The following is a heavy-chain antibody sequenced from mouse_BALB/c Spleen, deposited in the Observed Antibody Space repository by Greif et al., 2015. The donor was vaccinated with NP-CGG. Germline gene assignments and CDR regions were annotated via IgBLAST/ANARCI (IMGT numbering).Heavy chain of an antibody. Sequence: QVQLQQSGAELVRPGTSVKVSCKASGYAFTNYLIEWVKQRPGQGLEWIGVINPGSGGTNYNEKFKGKATLTADKSSSTAYMQLSSLTSDDSAVYFCATGSSYLDWYFDVWGAGTTVTVSS. CDR2: INPGSGGT. J-gene: IGHJ1*01. D-gene: IGHD1-1*01. CDR1: GYAFTNYL. CDR3: ATGSSYLDWYFDV. V-gene: IGHV1-54*01.